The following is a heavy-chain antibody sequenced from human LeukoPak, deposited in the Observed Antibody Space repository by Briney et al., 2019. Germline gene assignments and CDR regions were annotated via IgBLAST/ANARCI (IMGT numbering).Heavy chain of an antibody. CDR2: IYYSGST. CDR3: ARWIQLWLNNWFDP. V-gene: IGHV4-59*08. J-gene: IGHJ5*02. D-gene: IGHD5-18*01. Sequence: SETLSLTCTVSGGSISSYYWSWIRQPPGKGLEWIGYIYYSGSTNYNPSLKSRVTISVDTSKNQFSLKLSSVTAADTAVYYCARWIQLWLNNWFDPWGQGTLVTVSS. CDR1: GGSISSYY.